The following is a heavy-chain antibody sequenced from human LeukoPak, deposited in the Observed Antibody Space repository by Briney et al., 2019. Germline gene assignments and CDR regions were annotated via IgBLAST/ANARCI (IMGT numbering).Heavy chain of an antibody. J-gene: IGHJ2*01. CDR2: ISAHNGNT. Sequence: ASVKVSCKASGYTFTTHGIAWVRQAPGQGLEWMGWISAHNGNTKYAQSLQGRVTMTTDTSTNTAYMELRSLRSDDTAVYYCARDGYFDLGGRGTLVTVSS. CDR3: ARDGYFDL. CDR1: GYTFTTHG. V-gene: IGHV1-18*01.